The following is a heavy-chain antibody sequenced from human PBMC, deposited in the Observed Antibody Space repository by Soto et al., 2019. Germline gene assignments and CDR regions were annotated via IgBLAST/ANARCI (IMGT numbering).Heavy chain of an antibody. Sequence: VQLVESGGGVVQSGRSLTLSCAASGFSLRTYGMHWLRRAPGKGLEWVSFIWYDGTKKFYANSVKGRSTISKDNSNNILYLQMSGLRAEHTAVYYCAREVVTAVAGSVSGFDPWGQGTLVTVSS. CDR2: IWYDGTKK. CDR1: GFSLRTYG. D-gene: IGHD6-19*01. CDR3: AREVVTAVAGSVSGFDP. V-gene: IGHV3-33*01. J-gene: IGHJ5*02.